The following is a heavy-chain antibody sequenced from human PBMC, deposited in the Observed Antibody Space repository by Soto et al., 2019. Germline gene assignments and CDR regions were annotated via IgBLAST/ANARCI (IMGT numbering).Heavy chain of an antibody. CDR2: MSYDGSSK. CDR3: ANVRGWSSADLAY. D-gene: IGHD3-10*01. CDR1: GFNFSSFG. J-gene: IGHJ1*01. V-gene: IGHV3-30*18. Sequence: QVQLVESGGGVVQPGSSLRLSCAASGFNFSSFGMHWVRQAPGKGLEWVALMSYDGSSKYYQDSLKGRFTISRDKSKNTLYLQMPSLRVEATAVYYCANVRGWSSADLAYWGQGTLVTVS.